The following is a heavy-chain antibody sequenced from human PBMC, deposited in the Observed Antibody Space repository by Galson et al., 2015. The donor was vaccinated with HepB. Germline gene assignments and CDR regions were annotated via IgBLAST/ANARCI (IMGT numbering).Heavy chain of an antibody. V-gene: IGHV3-30*03. Sequence: SLRLSCAVSGFTFRSYGMHWVRQAPGKGLEWVAVISYDGSNKYYIDSVKGRFTISRDNSKNTLYLQMNSLRAEETAVYYCASQDGYNRAGGGPLDYWGQGTLVTVSS. CDR2: ISYDGSNK. CDR3: ASQDGYNRAGGGPLDY. D-gene: IGHD5-24*01. J-gene: IGHJ4*02. CDR1: GFTFRSYG.